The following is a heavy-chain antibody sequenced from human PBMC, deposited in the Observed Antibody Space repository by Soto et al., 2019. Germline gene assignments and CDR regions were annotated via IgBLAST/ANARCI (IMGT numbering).Heavy chain of an antibody. Sequence: PSETLSLTCTVSGDSISSGDYYWSWIRQPPGKGLDWIGYIYYSGSTYYNPSLKSRVSISLDTSKNQFSLKLSSVTAADTAVYYCARVMTTIRYFDYRGQGTLVTVSS. CDR1: GDSISSGDYY. J-gene: IGHJ4*02. V-gene: IGHV4-30-4*01. CDR3: ARVMTTIRYFDY. CDR2: IYYSGST. D-gene: IGHD4-4*01.